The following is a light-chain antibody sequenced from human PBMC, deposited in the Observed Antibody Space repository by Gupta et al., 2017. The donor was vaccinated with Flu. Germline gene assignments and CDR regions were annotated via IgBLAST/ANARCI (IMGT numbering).Light chain of an antibody. Sequence: EIELTQSPATLSLFPGERATLSCRASQSVSTYLAWYQKKPGQAPRLLIYDASNRATGIPARFSGSGSGTNFTLTISSLEPEDFAVYYCQKRSNWPPYTFGQGTRLEI. CDR2: DAS. CDR1: QSVSTY. V-gene: IGKV3-11*01. CDR3: QKRSNWPPYT. J-gene: IGKJ2*01.